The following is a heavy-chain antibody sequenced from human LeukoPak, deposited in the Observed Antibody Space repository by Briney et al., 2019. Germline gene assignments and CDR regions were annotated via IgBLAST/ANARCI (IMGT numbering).Heavy chain of an antibody. V-gene: IGHV4-4*07. Sequence: PSETLSLTCSVSGGFNTHYYWSWIRQPAGKGLEWIGRIYTSGSTNYNPSLKSRVTMSVDTSKNQFSLKLSPVTAADTAVYYCARVLIAAAGMAFDYWGQGTLVTVSS. J-gene: IGHJ4*02. CDR3: ARVLIAAAGMAFDY. CDR1: GGFNTHYY. D-gene: IGHD6-13*01. CDR2: IYTSGST.